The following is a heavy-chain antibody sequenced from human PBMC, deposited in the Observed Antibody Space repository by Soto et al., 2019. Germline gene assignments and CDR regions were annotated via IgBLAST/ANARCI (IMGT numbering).Heavy chain of an antibody. J-gene: IGHJ4*02. V-gene: IGHV1-8*01. D-gene: IGHD6-25*01. CDR1: GYSFTSLD. CDR3: ARRKERSGPHYFDY. CDR2: MQPSTGRT. Sequence: ASVKVSCKASGYSFTSLDINWVRQTAGQGLEWMGWMQPSTGRTGYAQKFQGRVTMTRDTSINTAYMELSGLRPDDTAVYYCARRKERSGPHYFDYWGQGSQVTVSS.